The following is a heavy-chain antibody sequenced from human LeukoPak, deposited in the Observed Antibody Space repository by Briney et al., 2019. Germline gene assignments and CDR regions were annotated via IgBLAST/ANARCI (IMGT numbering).Heavy chain of an antibody. V-gene: IGHV4-4*07. D-gene: IGHD4-17*01. CDR3: ARESVQDGDYMWYFDL. J-gene: IGHJ2*01. CDR2: IYASGNT. Sequence: SEILSLTCTVSGGSISTYYWSWIRQPAGKGLEWIGRIYASGNTNYNPSLKSRLTMSVDTSKNQFSLKLSSVTAADTAGYYCARESVQDGDYMWYFDLWGRGTLVTVSS. CDR1: GGSISTYY.